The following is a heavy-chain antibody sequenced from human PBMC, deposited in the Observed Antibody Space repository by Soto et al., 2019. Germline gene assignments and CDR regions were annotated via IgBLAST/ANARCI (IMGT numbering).Heavy chain of an antibody. CDR1: GYTFTGYY. D-gene: IGHD3-22*01. CDR2: INPNSGGT. J-gene: IGHJ3*02. CDR3: ARVMYYYDSSGFSSAFDI. V-gene: IGHV1-2*04. Sequence: ASVKVSCKASGYTFTGYYMHWVRQAPGQGLEWMGWINPNSGGTNYAQKFQGWVTMTRDTSISTAYMELSRLRSDDTALYYCARVMYYYDSSGFSSAFDIWGQGTMVTVSS.